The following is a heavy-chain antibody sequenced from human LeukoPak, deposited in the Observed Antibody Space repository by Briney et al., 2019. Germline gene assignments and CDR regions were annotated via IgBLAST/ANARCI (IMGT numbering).Heavy chain of an antibody. D-gene: IGHD2-2*01. Sequence: ASVKVSCKASGYTFTGYYMHWVRQAPGQGLEWMGWINPNSGGTNYAQKFQGRVTMTRDTSISTAYMGLSRLRSDDTAVYYCASKDCSSTSCPNAMDVWGQGTTVTVSS. J-gene: IGHJ6*02. CDR3: ASKDCSSTSCPNAMDV. CDR1: GYTFTGYY. V-gene: IGHV1-2*02. CDR2: INPNSGGT.